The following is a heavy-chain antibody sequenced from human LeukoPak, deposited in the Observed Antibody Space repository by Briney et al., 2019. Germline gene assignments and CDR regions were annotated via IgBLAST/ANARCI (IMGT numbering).Heavy chain of an antibody. Sequence: SGRSLRLSCAASGFTFSGYGMHWVRQAPGKGLEWVAVISYDGSNKYYADSVKGRFTISRDNSKNTLYLQMNSPRAEDTAVYYCAKDSSRLNYYFDYWGQGTLVTVSS. CDR3: AKDSSRLNYYFDY. D-gene: IGHD6-13*01. J-gene: IGHJ4*02. V-gene: IGHV3-30*18. CDR2: ISYDGSNK. CDR1: GFTFSGYG.